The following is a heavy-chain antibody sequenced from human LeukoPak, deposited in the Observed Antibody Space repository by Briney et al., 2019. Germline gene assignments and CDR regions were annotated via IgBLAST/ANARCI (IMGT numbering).Heavy chain of an antibody. J-gene: IGHJ6*03. CDR1: GFIFSSYD. CDR3: ARDWVARGGDYMDV. Sequence: GGSLTLSCPASGFIFSSYDMNWVRQAPGKGLEWVSFISRDGTTQYAYSVKGRFTISRDNAKNSLSLQMNSLRAEDTAVYYCARDWVARGGDYMDVWGKGTTVTISS. D-gene: IGHD2-15*01. V-gene: IGHV3-48*03. CDR2: ISRDGTT.